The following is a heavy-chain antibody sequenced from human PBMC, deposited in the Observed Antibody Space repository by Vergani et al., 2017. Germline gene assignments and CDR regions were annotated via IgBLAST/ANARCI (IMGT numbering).Heavy chain of an antibody. CDR2: IIPIFGTA. J-gene: IGHJ6*03. D-gene: IGHD2-2*02. V-gene: IGHV1-69*01. Sequence: QVQLVQSGAEVKKPGSSVKVSCKASGGTFSSYAISWVRQAPGQGLEWMGGIIPIFGTANYAQKFQGRVTITADESTSTAYMELSSLRSEDTAVYYCASSCSSTSCYTRQGDYYMDVWGKGTTVTVSS. CDR1: GGTFSSYA. CDR3: ASSCSSTSCYTRQGDYYMDV.